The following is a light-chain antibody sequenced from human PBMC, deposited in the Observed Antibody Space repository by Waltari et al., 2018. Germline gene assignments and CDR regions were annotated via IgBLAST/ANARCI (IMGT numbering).Light chain of an antibody. Sequence: DIQMTQSPSTLSAYVGDRVTITCRASQKINTWLAWHQQKPGKAPKLLIYKASSLESGVPSRFSGSGSGTEFTLTISSLQPDDFATYYCLQYNGEPRTFGQGTKVEVK. V-gene: IGKV1-5*03. CDR3: LQYNGEPRT. J-gene: IGKJ1*01. CDR2: KAS. CDR1: QKINTW.